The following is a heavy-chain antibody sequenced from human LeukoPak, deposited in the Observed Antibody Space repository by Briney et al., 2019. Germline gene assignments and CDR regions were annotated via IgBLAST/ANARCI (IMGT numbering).Heavy chain of an antibody. CDR3: ITDPPGVCSGYEEFDF. CDR2: MKSKIDGGTT. CDR1: GFTFSRAW. D-gene: IGHD5-12*01. J-gene: IGHJ4*02. V-gene: IGHV3-15*01. Sequence: GGSLRLSCAATGFTFSRAWMSWVRQAPGKGLEWVGRMKSKIDGGTTAYAAPVKGRFTISRDDTKIMVYLQMNSLKTEDTGMYYCITDPPGVCSGYEEFDFWGQGTLVTVSS.